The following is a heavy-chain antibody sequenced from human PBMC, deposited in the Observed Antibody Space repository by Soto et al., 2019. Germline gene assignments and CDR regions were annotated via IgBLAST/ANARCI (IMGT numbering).Heavy chain of an antibody. Sequence: GGSLTLSCAASGFAISSNYMSWVRQAPGPGLEWVSVIYSDGNTYYADSVKGRFTISRDNSKNTLYLQMNSLRAEDTAVYYCARAGEWEVQNGVTAFDIRGQGSIVTLSS. CDR2: IYSDGNT. D-gene: IGHD1-26*01. J-gene: IGHJ3*02. CDR3: ARAGEWEVQNGVTAFDI. V-gene: IGHV3-66*01. CDR1: GFAISSNY.